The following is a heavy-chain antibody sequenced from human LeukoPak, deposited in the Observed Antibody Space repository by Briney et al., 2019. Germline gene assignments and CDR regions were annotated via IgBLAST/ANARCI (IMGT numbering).Heavy chain of an antibody. CDR2: IRYDASDH. CDR1: GFTFSRYG. V-gene: IGHV3-33*01. Sequence: PGRSLRLSCAGSGFTFSRYGIHWVRQAPGKGLEWVALIRYDASDHWYGDPAKGRFTISRDNSKDTVYLQMDSLRDEDTAVYFCARWGIVGHDAFDLWGQGTMVTVSS. D-gene: IGHD1-26*01. CDR3: ARWGIVGHDAFDL. J-gene: IGHJ3*01.